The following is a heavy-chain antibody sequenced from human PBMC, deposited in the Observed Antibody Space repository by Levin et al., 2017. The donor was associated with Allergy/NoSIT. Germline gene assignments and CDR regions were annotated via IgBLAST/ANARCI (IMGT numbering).Heavy chain of an antibody. V-gene: IGHV6-1*01. D-gene: IGHD3-3*01. J-gene: IGHJ4*02. CDR2: TYYRSKWYN. Sequence: SQTLSLTCAISGDSVSSNSAAWNWIRQSPSRGLEWLGRTYYRSKWYNDYAVSVKSRITINPDTSKNQFSLQLNSVTPEDTAVYYCARDLIGRWSGWTGSNYFDYWGQGTLVTVSS. CDR3: ARDLIGRWSGWTGSNYFDY. CDR1: GDSVSSNSAA.